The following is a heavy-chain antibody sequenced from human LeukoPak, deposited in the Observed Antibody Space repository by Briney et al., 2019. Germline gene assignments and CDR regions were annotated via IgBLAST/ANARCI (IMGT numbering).Heavy chain of an antibody. D-gene: IGHD3-10*01. Sequence: SETLSLTCAVYGGSFSGYYWSWIRQPPGKGLEWIGEINHSGSTNYNPSLKSRVTISVDTSKNQFSLKLSSVTAADTAVYYCARRRRRDVPYDSGYYFDYWGQGTLVTVSS. CDR2: INHSGST. V-gene: IGHV4-34*01. J-gene: IGHJ4*02. CDR3: ARRRRRDVPYDSGYYFDY. CDR1: GGSFSGYY.